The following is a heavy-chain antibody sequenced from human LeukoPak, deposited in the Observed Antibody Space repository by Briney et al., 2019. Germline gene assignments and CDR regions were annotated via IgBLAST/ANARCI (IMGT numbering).Heavy chain of an antibody. D-gene: IGHD3-9*01. CDR3: AKQGRDWLRDYYYYMDV. CDR2: ISGRGGGT. CDR1: GFTFSDYG. V-gene: IGHV3-23*01. Sequence: GGSLRLSCAVSGFTFSDYGMSWIRQAPGKGLEWVSTISGRGGGTYSADSVKGRFTISRDNSKNTVYLQMNSLRAEDTAVYYCAKQGRDWLRDYYYYMDVWGKGTTVTISS. J-gene: IGHJ6*03.